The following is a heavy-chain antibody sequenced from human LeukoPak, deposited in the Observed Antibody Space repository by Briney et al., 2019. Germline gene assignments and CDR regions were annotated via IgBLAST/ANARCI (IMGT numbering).Heavy chain of an antibody. J-gene: IGHJ3*02. D-gene: IGHD2-2*01. CDR1: GGSINSGGYY. Sequence: EPSETLSLTCTVSGGSINSGGYYWSWIRQHPGKGLEWIGYIYYSGSTYYNPSLKSRVTISVDTSKNQFSLKLSSVTAADTAVYYCARGGRYCSSTSCYSHAFDIWGQGTMVTVSS. V-gene: IGHV4-31*03. CDR3: ARGGRYCSSTSCYSHAFDI. CDR2: IYYSGST.